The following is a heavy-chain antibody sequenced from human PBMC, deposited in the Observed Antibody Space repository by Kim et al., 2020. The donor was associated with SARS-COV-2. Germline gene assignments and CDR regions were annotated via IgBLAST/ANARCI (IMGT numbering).Heavy chain of an antibody. D-gene: IGHD6-6*01. CDR2: K. CDR3: TSSSSGGTFDY. J-gene: IGHJ4*02. Sequence: KYYADSVKGRFTNTRDNSKNTLYLQMNSLRAEDTAVYYCTSSSSGGTFDYWGQGTLVTVSS. V-gene: IGHV3-30*01.